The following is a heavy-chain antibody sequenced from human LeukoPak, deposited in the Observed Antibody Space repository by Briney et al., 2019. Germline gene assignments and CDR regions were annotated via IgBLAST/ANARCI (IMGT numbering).Heavy chain of an antibody. V-gene: IGHV1-2*02. J-gene: IGHJ5*02. D-gene: IGHD3-22*01. Sequence: ASVKVSCKASGYTFTGYYMHWVRQAPGQGLEWMGWINPNSGGTNYAQKFQGRVTMTRDTSISTAYMELSRLRSDDTAVYYCARSYYDSSGYFLAWGQGTLVTLSS. CDR3: ARSYYDSSGYFLA. CDR2: INPNSGGT. CDR1: GYTFTGYY.